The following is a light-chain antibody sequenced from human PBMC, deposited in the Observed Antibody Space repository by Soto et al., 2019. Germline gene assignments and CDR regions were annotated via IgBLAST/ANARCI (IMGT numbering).Light chain of an antibody. Sequence: IVLTQSPGTLSLSPGERATLSCRASQSVSSTYLAWYQQKPGQAPRPLIYGASSRATGIPDRFSGSGSGTDFTLTISRLEPEDFAVYYCQQYGSSPPITFGQGTRLEIK. CDR1: QSVSSTY. V-gene: IGKV3-20*01. CDR3: QQYGSSPPIT. CDR2: GAS. J-gene: IGKJ5*01.